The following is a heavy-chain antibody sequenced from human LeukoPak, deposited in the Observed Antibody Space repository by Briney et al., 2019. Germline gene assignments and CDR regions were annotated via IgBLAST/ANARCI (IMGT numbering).Heavy chain of an antibody. CDR3: ARGQPYGGMGY. V-gene: IGHV4-38-2*02. Sequence: SETLSLTCSVSGYSISSGYYWGWIRQPPGKGLEWIGDIYHDGNTYYNPSLKSRVTISVDTSKNQFSLRLSSVTAADTAVYYCARGQPYGGMGYWGQGTLVTVSS. CDR1: GYSISSGYY. J-gene: IGHJ4*02. CDR2: IYHDGNT. D-gene: IGHD4-23*01.